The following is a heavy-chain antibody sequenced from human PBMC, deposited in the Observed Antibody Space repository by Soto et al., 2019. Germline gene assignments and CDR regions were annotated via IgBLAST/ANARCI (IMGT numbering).Heavy chain of an antibody. CDR3: ARERSGASWISFDY. CDR2: ISYDGSNK. D-gene: IGHD2-2*03. Sequence: PGGSLRLSCAASGFTFSSYAMHWVRQAPGKGLEWVAVISYDGSNKYYADSVKGRFTISRDNSKNTLYLQMNSLRAEDTAVYYCARERSGASWISFDYWGQGTMVTVSS. J-gene: IGHJ4*02. V-gene: IGHV3-30-3*01. CDR1: GFTFSSYA.